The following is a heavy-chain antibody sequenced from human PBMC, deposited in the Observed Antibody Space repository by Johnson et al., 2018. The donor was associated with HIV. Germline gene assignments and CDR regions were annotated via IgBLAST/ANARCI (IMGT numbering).Heavy chain of an antibody. V-gene: IGHV3-48*01. CDR1: GFTFSSYS. D-gene: IGHD6-19*01. J-gene: IGHJ3*01. CDR3: ARKQWLEIPSDALDV. CDR2: ISSSSSTI. Sequence: VQLVESGGGLVQPGGSLRLSCAASGFTFSSYSMNWVRQAPGKGLEWVSYISSSSSTIYYADSVKGRFTISRDNAKNSLYLQMNRLRADDTALYYCARKQWLEIPSDALDVWGQGTMVTVSS.